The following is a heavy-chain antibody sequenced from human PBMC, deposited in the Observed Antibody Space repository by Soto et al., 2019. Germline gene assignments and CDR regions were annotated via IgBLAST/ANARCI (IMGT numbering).Heavy chain of an antibody. CDR3: ARDRYYDSSGYYMVYYYYGMDV. D-gene: IGHD3-22*01. V-gene: IGHV1-2*04. CDR2: INPNSGGT. J-gene: IGHJ6*02. CDR1: GYTFTSYG. Sequence: ASVKVSCKASGYTFTSYGISWVRQAPGQGLKWMGWINPNSGGTNYAQKFQGWVTMTRDTSISTAYMELSRLRSDDTAVYYCARDRYYDSSGYYMVYYYYGMDVWGQGTTVTVSS.